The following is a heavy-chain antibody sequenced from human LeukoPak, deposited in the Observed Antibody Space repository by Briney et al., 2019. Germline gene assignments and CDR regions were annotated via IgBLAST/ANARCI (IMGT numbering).Heavy chain of an antibody. CDR3: ARGPAYFDY. CDR1: GFTFSNAW. V-gene: IGHV3-7*01. J-gene: IGHJ4*02. CDR2: IKEDGSEK. Sequence: GGSLRLSCAASGFTFSNAWMSWVRQAPGKGLEWVANIKEDGSEKYYVDSVKGRFTISRDNAKNSLYLQMNSLRAEDTAVYYCARGPAYFDYWGQGALVTVSS.